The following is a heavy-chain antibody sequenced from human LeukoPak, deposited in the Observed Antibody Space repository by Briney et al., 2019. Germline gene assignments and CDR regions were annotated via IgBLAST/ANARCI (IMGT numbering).Heavy chain of an antibody. CDR1: GYTFTGYY. CDR3: ARDDYYDSSGYYTL. Sequence: ASVKVSCKASGYTFTGYYMHWVRQAPGQGLEWMGWINTYIGNTNYAQKFQGRVTVTTDTSTTKAYMELRSLRSDDTAVYYCARDDYYDSSGYYTLWGQGTLVTVSS. V-gene: IGHV1-18*04. D-gene: IGHD3-22*01. CDR2: INTYIGNT. J-gene: IGHJ1*01.